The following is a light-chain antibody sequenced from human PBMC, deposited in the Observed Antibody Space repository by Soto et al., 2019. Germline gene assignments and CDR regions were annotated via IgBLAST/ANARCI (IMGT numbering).Light chain of an antibody. CDR1: QSFSNW. CDR2: DAS. Sequence: DIQMTQSPSTLSASVGDRVTITCRASQSFSNWLAWYQQRPGKAPKLLIYDASNLESGVPSRFSSSGSGTEFTLTISSLQPDDFATYYCQQYNSYPWTFGQGTKVEIK. CDR3: QQYNSYPWT. V-gene: IGKV1-5*01. J-gene: IGKJ1*01.